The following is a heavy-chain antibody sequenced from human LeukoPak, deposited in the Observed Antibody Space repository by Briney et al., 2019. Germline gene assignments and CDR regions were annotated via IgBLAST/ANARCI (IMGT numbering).Heavy chain of an antibody. J-gene: IGHJ4*02. CDR2: INHSGST. Sequence: SETLSLTCAVYGGSFSGYYWSWIRQPPGKGLEWIAEINHSGSTNYNPSLKSRVTISVDTSKNQFSLKLSSVTAADTAVYYCARTEEDSGYYPSDYRGQGTLVTVSS. CDR3: ARTEEDSGYYPSDY. D-gene: IGHD3-22*01. CDR1: GGSFSGYY. V-gene: IGHV4-34*01.